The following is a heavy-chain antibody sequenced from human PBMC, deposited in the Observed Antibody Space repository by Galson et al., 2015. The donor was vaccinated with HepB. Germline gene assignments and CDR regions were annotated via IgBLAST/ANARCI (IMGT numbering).Heavy chain of an antibody. D-gene: IGHD6-13*01. CDR3: ARHPSDAIAAVTGIWYFDL. CDR2: INHSGST. J-gene: IGHJ2*01. CDR1: GGSFSGYY. Sequence: SETLSLTCAVYGGSFSGYYWSWIRQPPGKGLEWIGEINHSGSTNYNPSLKSRVTISVDTSKNQFSLKLSSVTAADTAVYYCARHPSDAIAAVTGIWYFDLWGRGTLVTVSS. V-gene: IGHV4-34*01.